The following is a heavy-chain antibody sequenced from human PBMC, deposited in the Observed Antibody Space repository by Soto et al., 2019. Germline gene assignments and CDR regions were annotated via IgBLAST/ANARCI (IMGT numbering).Heavy chain of an antibody. V-gene: IGHV3-7*05. J-gene: IGHJ4*02. CDR3: ARDFQYNTPDY. D-gene: IGHD1-1*01. CDR1: GFTFSNYW. CDR2: INTAGSDI. Sequence: GGSLRLSCAASGFTFSNYWMNWFRQAPGKGLEWMANINTAGSDIYYVDSVKGRFTVSRDNAKNSLYLQMSSLSAEDTAVYFCARDFQYNTPDYWGQGTLVTVSS.